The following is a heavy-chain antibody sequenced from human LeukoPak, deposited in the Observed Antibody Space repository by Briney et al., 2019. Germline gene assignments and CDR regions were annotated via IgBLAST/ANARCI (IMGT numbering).Heavy chain of an antibody. CDR1: GYTLTGYY. CDR3: AKNPYEYYFDY. V-gene: IGHV1-2*02. D-gene: IGHD5-12*01. J-gene: IGHJ4*02. Sequence: ASVKVSCKASGYTLTGYYMHWLRQAPGQGLEWMGWINPNSGDTNYAQKFQGRVTMTRDTSISTAYMELSRLTSDDTAVYYCAKNPYEYYFDYWGQGTMVSVSS. CDR2: INPNSGDT.